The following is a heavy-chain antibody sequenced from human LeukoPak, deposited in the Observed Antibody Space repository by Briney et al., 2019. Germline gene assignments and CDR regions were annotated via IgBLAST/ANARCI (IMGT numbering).Heavy chain of an antibody. Sequence: GGSLRLSRAASGFTFSSYAMSWVRQAPGKGLEWVSVISGSGGSTYYADSVKGRFTISRDSSKNTLYLQMNSLRAEDTAVYYCAKGSISSPLLRSWGQGTLVTVSS. CDR1: GFTFSSYA. D-gene: IGHD2-21*02. CDR2: ISGSGGST. V-gene: IGHV3-23*01. J-gene: IGHJ5*02. CDR3: AKGSISSPLLRS.